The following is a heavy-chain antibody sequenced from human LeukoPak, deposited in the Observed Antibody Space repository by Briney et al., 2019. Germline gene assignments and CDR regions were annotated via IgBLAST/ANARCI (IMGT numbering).Heavy chain of an antibody. CDR2: IYHSGRS. CDR1: GDSISNGVKY. V-gene: IGHV4-31*03. CDR3: ARDQVECTGGTCQSRVGFDF. Sequence: PSETLSLTCTVSGDSISNGVKYWSWIRQHPGRGLEWIGYIYHSGRSYYNPSLKSRITMSVDTSKNQFSLNLSSVTAADTAVYYCARDQVECTGGTCQSRVGFDFWGQGTLVTVSS. D-gene: IGHD2-8*02. J-gene: IGHJ4*02.